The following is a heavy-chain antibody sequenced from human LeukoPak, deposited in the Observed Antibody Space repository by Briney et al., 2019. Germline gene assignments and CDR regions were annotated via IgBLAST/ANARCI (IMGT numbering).Heavy chain of an antibody. CDR3: AREYSRLYFQH. V-gene: IGHV4-61*02. J-gene: IGHJ1*01. Sequence: SGTLSLTCTVSGGSISSGSYYWSWIRQPAGKGLEWIGRIYTSGSTNYNPSLKSRVTISVDTSKNQFSLKLSSVTAADTAVYYCAREYSRLYFQHWGQGTLVTVSS. CDR1: GGSISSGSYY. CDR2: IYTSGST. D-gene: IGHD6-13*01.